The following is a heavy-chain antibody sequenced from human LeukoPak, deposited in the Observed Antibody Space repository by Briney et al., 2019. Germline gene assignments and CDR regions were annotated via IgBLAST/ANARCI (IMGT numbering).Heavy chain of an antibody. CDR3: ARRRRTLVGATYMDV. Sequence: PSETLSLTCAVYGGSFSGYYWSWVRQPPGKGLEWIGEINHSGSTNYNPSLKSRVTISVDTSKNQFSLKLSSVTAADTAVYYCARRRRTLVGATYMDVWGKGTTVTISS. CDR1: GGSFSGYY. V-gene: IGHV4-34*01. J-gene: IGHJ6*03. CDR2: INHSGST. D-gene: IGHD1-26*01.